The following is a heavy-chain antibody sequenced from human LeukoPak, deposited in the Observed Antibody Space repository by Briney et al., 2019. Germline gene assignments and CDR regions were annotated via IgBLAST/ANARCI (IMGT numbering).Heavy chain of an antibody. CDR2: IIGGAGST. CDR3: AHGAMYQLDY. Sequence: GGSLRLSCAASGFTFSSYWMSWVRQAPGKGLEWVSGIIGGAGSTYYADSVKGRFTISGDNSKNTPFLQMNSLRAEDTAVYYCAHGAMYQLDYWGQGTLVTVSS. D-gene: IGHD2-2*01. J-gene: IGHJ4*02. CDR1: GFTFSSYW. V-gene: IGHV3-23*01.